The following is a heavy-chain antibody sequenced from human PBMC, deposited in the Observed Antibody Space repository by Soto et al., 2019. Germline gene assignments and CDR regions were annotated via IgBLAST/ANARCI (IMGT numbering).Heavy chain of an antibody. CDR1: GFTFSSYG. CDR2: ISYDGSNK. D-gene: IGHD6-19*01. J-gene: IGHJ4*02. CDR3: AKDGGSGHPPPYY. V-gene: IGHV3-30*18. Sequence: QAQLVESGGGVVQPGRSLRLSCAASGFTFSSYGMHWVRQAPGKGLEWVAVISYDGSNKYYAESVKGRFTIARANSKNRLYRKMNTLRVKDMPLYYLAKDGGSGHPPPYYWGQGTLVTVSS.